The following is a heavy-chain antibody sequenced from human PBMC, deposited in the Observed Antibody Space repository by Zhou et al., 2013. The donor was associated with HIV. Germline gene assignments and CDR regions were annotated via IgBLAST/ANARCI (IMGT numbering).Heavy chain of an antibody. Sequence: VQLQESGPGLVKPSQTLSLTCVVSGGSISSGNYYWSWIRQPAGKGLEWIGHIYASGSTKYNPSLKSRVTISIDTSKNQFSLKLSSVTAADTAVYYCARLVAARDYYYYIDVWGKGATVTVSS. CDR2: IYASGST. CDR1: GGSISSGNYY. D-gene: IGHD6-13*01. J-gene: IGHJ6*03. CDR3: ARLVAARDYYYYIDV. V-gene: IGHV4-61*09.